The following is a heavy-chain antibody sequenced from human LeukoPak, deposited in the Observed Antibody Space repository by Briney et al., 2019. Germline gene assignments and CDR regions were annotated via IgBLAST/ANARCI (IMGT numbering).Heavy chain of an antibody. CDR3: ATYGSGSQRF. CDR2: INPRTGDA. Sequence: ASVKISCKTSGYTFTAYYIHWVRQAPGQGLEWMGWINPRTGDAEYAQKFQGRATMTRDASIATGYLELRRLTSDDMAVYYCATYGSGSQRFWGQGTLVTVSS. CDR1: GYTFTAYY. V-gene: IGHV1-2*02. J-gene: IGHJ4*02. D-gene: IGHD3-10*01.